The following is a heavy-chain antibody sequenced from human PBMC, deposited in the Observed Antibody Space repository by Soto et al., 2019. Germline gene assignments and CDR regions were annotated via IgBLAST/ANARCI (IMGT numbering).Heavy chain of an antibody. J-gene: IGHJ4*02. D-gene: IGHD3-22*01. Sequence: SETLSLTCTDSGGSISSSSYYWGWIRQPPGKGLERIGSIYYSGSTYYKQSLKNQVTKSVNTSKKQLSLKLSSVTAADTAVYYCARPRYDSSGNPYFDYWGQGTLVTVSS. CDR1: GGSISSSSYY. CDR2: IYYSGST. CDR3: ARPRYDSSGNPYFDY. V-gene: IGHV4-39*01.